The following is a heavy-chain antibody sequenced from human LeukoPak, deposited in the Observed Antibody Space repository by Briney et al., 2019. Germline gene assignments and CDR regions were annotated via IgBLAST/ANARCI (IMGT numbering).Heavy chain of an antibody. CDR1: GFTFSTSA. CDR2: VSDSGNT. D-gene: IGHD3-10*01. J-gene: IGHJ4*02. V-gene: IGHV3-23*01. CDR3: AKAPRGLDYFDH. Sequence: PGGSLRLSCAASGFTFSTSAMNWVRQAPGKGLEWVSGVSDSGNTYYADSVKGRFTISRDNSKNTLYLQMNSLRAEDTAVYYCAKAPRGLDYFDHWGQGTLVSVSP.